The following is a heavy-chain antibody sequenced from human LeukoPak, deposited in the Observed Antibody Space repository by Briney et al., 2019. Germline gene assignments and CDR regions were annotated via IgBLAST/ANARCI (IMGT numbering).Heavy chain of an antibody. Sequence: PSETLSLTCTVSGDSISSYYWSWIRQPPGKGLEWIGYIYYSGSTNYNPSLKSRVTISVDTSKNQFSLKLSSVTAADTAVYYCARVNSGYSYGYPHEYFDYWGQGTLVTVSS. J-gene: IGHJ4*02. CDR2: IYYSGST. CDR3: ARVNSGYSYGYPHEYFDY. CDR1: GDSISSYY. D-gene: IGHD5-18*01. V-gene: IGHV4-59*01.